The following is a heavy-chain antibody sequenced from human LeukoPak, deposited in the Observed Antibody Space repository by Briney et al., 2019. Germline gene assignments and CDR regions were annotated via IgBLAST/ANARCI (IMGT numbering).Heavy chain of an antibody. CDR2: IRQDGRKK. D-gene: IGHD2/OR15-2a*01. CDR3: ARAGYYGVDAFDL. J-gene: IGHJ3*01. V-gene: IGHV3-7*01. Sequence: PGVSLRLYCAGYTFTICSYWMIWVRPAQGQGLEGVANIRQDGRKKYYVDSVKGRLTSSRDNAKHSLYLQMNSVRAEDTGIYYCARAGYYGVDAFDLWGQGTMVTVSS. CDR1: TFTICSYW.